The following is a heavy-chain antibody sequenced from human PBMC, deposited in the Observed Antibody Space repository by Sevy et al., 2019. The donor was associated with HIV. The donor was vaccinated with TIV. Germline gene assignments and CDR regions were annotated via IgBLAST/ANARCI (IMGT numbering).Heavy chain of an antibody. J-gene: IGHJ6*02. Sequence: ASVKVSCKASGYTFTSYDINWVRQATGQGLEWMGWMNPNSGNTGYAQKFQGRVTMTRNTSISTAYMEQSSLRSEDTAVYYCARSSYDFWSGYYSYYYYGMDVWGQGTTVTVSS. CDR2: MNPNSGNT. V-gene: IGHV1-8*01. CDR3: ARSSYDFWSGYYSYYYYGMDV. CDR1: GYTFTSYD. D-gene: IGHD3-3*01.